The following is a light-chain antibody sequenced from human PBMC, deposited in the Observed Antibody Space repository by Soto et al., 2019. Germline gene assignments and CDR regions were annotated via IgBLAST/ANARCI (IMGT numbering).Light chain of an antibody. CDR2: GAS. J-gene: IGKJ1*01. V-gene: IGKV3-20*01. CDR1: QSVSSSY. CDR3: QQYGSSAWT. Sequence: EIVLTQSPGTLSLSPGERATLSCRASQSVSSSYLAWYQQKPGQAPRLLIYGASSRATGIPDRFSGSVSGPDFTLTISRLEPEDFAVYYCQQYGSSAWTFGQGTKVELK.